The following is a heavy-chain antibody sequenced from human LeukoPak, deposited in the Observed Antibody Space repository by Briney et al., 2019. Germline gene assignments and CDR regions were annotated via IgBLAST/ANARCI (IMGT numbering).Heavy chain of an antibody. J-gene: IGHJ3*02. CDR1: GGSISSGGYY. D-gene: IGHD2-2*01. Sequence: SETLSLTCTVSGGSISSGGYYWSWIRQHPGKGLEWIGYIYYSGSTYYNPSLKSRVTISVDTSKNQFSLKLSSVTAADTAVYYCARGRQRDDAFDIWGQGTMVTISS. CDR2: IYYSGST. CDR3: ARGRQRDDAFDI. V-gene: IGHV4-31*03.